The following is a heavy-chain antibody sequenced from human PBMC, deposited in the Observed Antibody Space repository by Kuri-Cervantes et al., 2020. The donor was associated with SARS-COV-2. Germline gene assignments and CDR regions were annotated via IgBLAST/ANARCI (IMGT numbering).Heavy chain of an antibody. CDR3: AKNIEAAGNFDY. J-gene: IGHJ4*02. V-gene: IGHV4-34*01. Sequence: SETLSLTCAVYGVSFSGFYWNWIRQPPGKGLEWIWDINHSGSTNYNPSLKSRVTISVDTSKNQFFLKLSSVTAADTAVYYCAKNIEAAGNFDYWGQGNLVTVAS. D-gene: IGHD6-13*01. CDR1: GVSFSGFY. CDR2: INHSGST.